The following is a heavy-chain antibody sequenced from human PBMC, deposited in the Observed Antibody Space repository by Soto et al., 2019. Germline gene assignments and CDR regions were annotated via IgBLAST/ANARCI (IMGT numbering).Heavy chain of an antibody. CDR2: IIPIFGTA. CDR1: GGTFSSYA. J-gene: IGHJ6*02. CDR3: ARVGSLLKTIAAAGTPRGDYYYYGMDV. V-gene: IGHV1-69*13. D-gene: IGHD6-13*01. Sequence: ASVKVSCKASGGTFSSYAISWVRQAPGQGLEWMGGIIPIFGTANYAQKFQGRVTITADESTSTAYMELSSLRSEDTAVYYCARVGSLLKTIAAAGTPRGDYYYYGMDVWGQGTTVTVSS.